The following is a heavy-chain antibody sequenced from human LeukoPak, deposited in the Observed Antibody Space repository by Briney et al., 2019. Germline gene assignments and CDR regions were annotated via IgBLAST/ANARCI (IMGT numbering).Heavy chain of an antibody. V-gene: IGHV1-18*01. D-gene: IGHD3-22*01. J-gene: IGHJ4*02. CDR3: ARVSTDYYDSSGSTVGFFDY. Sequence: ASVKVSCKASGYTFTSYGISWVRQAPGQGLEWMGWISAYNGNTNYAQKLQGRVTMTTDTSTSTAYMELRSLRSEDTAVYYCARVSTDYYDSSGSTVGFFDYWGQGTLVTVSS. CDR2: ISAYNGNT. CDR1: GYTFTSYG.